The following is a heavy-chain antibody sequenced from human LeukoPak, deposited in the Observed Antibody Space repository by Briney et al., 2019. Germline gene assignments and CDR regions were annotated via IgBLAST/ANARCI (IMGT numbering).Heavy chain of an antibody. J-gene: IGHJ5*02. CDR3: ARGLRFHVGSGNWFDL. Sequence: SETLSLTCAVSGGTFRGYYWSWIRQPPGKGLAWIGEIDHTGSTNYNPSLEGRLTVSVDTSKNQVSLHLNSLTAADTAVYYCARGLRFHVGSGNWFDLWGQGTLVTVSS. D-gene: IGHD3-10*01. CDR1: GGTFRGYY. CDR2: IDHTGST. V-gene: IGHV4-34*01.